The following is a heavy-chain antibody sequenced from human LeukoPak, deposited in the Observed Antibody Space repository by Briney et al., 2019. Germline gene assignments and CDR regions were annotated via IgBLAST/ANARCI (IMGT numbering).Heavy chain of an antibody. Sequence: ASVKVSCKASGYTFTSYDSNWVRQATGQGLEWMGWMNPNSGNTGYAQKFQGRVTITRNTSISTAYMELSSLRSEDTAVYYCARGGLSHPGHLYYYYYYMDVWGKGTTVTVSS. D-gene: IGHD2/OR15-2a*01. CDR2: MNPNSGNT. V-gene: IGHV1-8*03. CDR3: ARGGLSHPGHLYYYYYYMDV. J-gene: IGHJ6*03. CDR1: GYTFTSYD.